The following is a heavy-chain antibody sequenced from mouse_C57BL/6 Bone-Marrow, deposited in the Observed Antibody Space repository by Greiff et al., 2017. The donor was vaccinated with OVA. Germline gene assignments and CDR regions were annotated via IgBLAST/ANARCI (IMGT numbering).Heavy chain of an antibody. CDR3: TTFYDGSYYYAMDY. CDR2: IDPENGDT. Sequence: VQLQQSGAELVRPGASVKLSCTASGFNIKDDYMHWVKQRPEQGLEWIGWIDPENGDTEYASKFQGKATITADTSSNTAYLQISSLTSEDTSVYYCTTFYDGSYYYAMDYWGQGTSVTVSS. V-gene: IGHV14-4*01. J-gene: IGHJ4*01. CDR1: GFNIKDDY. D-gene: IGHD2-3*01.